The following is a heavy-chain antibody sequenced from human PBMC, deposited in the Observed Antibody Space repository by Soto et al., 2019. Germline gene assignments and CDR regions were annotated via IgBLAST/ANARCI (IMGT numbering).Heavy chain of an antibody. CDR3: VTATGLNVLL. D-gene: IGHD2-8*02. CDR2: LKSETDGGTA. CDR1: GFTCIDAW. J-gene: IGHJ4*02. V-gene: IGHV3-15*01. Sequence: EVQLVESGGGLVKPGRSLRLSCVASGFTCIDAWISWVRQAPGKGLEWVGRLKSETDGGTADYATSVKGRVTISRDDSKHTLYLHMNNLKSEDTAVYFCVTATGLNVLLWGQGTLVTVSS.